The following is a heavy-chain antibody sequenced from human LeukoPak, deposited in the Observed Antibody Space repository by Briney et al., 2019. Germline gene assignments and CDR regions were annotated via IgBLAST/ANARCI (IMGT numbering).Heavy chain of an antibody. Sequence: GGSLRLSCAACGVTFSRYSMNWVGQGRGKGLEWVSYISSSSSTIYYADSVKGRFTISRDNAKNSLYLQMNSLRDEDTAVYYCARSRIHWLGFDPWGQGTLVTVSS. V-gene: IGHV3-48*02. CDR2: ISSSSSTI. CDR3: ARSRIHWLGFDP. J-gene: IGHJ5*02. CDR1: GVTFSRYS. D-gene: IGHD5-18*01.